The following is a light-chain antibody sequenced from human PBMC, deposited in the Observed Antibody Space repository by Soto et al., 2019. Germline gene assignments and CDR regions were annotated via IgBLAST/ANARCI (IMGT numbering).Light chain of an antibody. CDR1: SSDVGGYNY. V-gene: IGLV2-14*01. CDR3: SSYTSSSTLGVV. J-gene: IGLJ2*01. Sequence: QSALTQPASVSGSPGQSITISCTGTSSDVGGYNYVSWYQQHPGKAPKLMIYEVSNRLSGVSNRFSGSKSGNTASLTISGLQAEDEADYYCSSYTSSSTLGVVFGGGTQLTVL. CDR2: EVS.